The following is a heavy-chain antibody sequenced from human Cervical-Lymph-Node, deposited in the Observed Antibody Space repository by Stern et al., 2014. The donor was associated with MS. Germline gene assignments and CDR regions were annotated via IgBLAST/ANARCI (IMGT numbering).Heavy chain of an antibody. Sequence: QLVESGPEVRKPGTSVKVSCKASGFTFNKSTMQWVRQPRGQRIEWIGYIVLGSGNANYAQEFQERVTITRDLSTSTVYMELDSLRSEDTAVYYCAAGAIFGVQDPIYYYGMDVWGQGTTVTVSS. D-gene: IGHD3-3*01. CDR2: IVLGSGNA. CDR3: AAGAIFGVQDPIYYYGMDV. J-gene: IGHJ6*02. CDR1: GFTFNKST. V-gene: IGHV1-58*02.